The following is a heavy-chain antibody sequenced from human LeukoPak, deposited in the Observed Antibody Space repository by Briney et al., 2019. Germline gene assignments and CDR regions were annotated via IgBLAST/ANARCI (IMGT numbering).Heavy chain of an antibody. CDR1: GYSFTSYW. CDR2: IYPGDSDT. V-gene: IGHV5-51*01. D-gene: IGHD3-22*01. Sequence: GESLKISCKGSGYSFTSYWIGWVRQMPGKGLEWMGIIYPGDSDTRYSPSFQGQVTISADKSISTAYLQWSSLKASDTAMYYCAGGGYDSSGYYLDKYYFDYWGQGTLVTVSS. CDR3: AGGGYDSSGYYLDKYYFDY. J-gene: IGHJ4*02.